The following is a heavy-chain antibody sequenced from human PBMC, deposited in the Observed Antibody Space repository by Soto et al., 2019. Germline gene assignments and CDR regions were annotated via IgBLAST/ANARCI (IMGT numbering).Heavy chain of an antibody. D-gene: IGHD2-21*02. V-gene: IGHV1-2*04. CDR2: INPNSGGT. CDR3: AREIVVTAIWGANWFDP. J-gene: IGHJ5*02. Sequence: ASVKVSCKASGYTFTGYYMHWVRQAPGQGLEWMGWINPNSGGTNYAQKFQGWVTMTRDTSISTAYMELSRLRSDDTAVYYCAREIVVTAIWGANWFDPWGQGNLVTVSS. CDR1: GYTFTGYY.